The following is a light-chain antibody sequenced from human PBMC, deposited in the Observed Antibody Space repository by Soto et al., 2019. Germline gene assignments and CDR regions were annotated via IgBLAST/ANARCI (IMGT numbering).Light chain of an antibody. V-gene: IGKV3-15*01. CDR2: DTS. CDR1: QSVKTF. Sequence: EIVLTQSPATLSLSPGERATLSCRASQSVKTFLVWYQQKPGQAPRLLIYDTSTGATGIPARFSGSGSGTEFTLTISSLQSEDFAVYYYQQYNNWPPITFGQGTRLEIK. J-gene: IGKJ5*01. CDR3: QQYNNWPPIT.